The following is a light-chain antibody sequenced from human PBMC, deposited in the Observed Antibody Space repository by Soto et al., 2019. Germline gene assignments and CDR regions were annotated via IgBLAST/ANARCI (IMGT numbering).Light chain of an antibody. Sequence: DIQMTQSPSTLSASVVDSFTITFRASQSITNWLAWYQLKPGKAPKLLIHEASNLHSGVSSRFTGSGSGTDFTLTITSLQPEDFATYYCQQYKSYWTFGQGTKVDIK. CDR2: EAS. CDR1: QSITNW. V-gene: IGKV1-5*03. CDR3: QQYKSYWT. J-gene: IGKJ1*01.